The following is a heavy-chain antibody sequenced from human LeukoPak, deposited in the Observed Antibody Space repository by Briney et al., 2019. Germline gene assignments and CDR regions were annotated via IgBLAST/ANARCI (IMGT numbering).Heavy chain of an antibody. CDR2: IYSGGTT. D-gene: IGHD6-19*01. CDR1: GFTFSSYS. V-gene: IGHV3-53*01. CDR3: ARAKSGWSPFDC. J-gene: IGHJ4*02. Sequence: GGSLRLSRAASGFTFSSYSMNWVRQAPGKGLEWVSIIYSGGTTYYADSVKGRFTISRDNSENTLYLQMSSLRAEDTAAYYCARAKSGWSPFDCWGQGTLVTVSS.